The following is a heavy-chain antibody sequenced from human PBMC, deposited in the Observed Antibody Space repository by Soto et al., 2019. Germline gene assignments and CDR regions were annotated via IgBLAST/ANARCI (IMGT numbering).Heavy chain of an antibody. CDR3: ARDVARWLQFSWYFDL. D-gene: IGHD5-12*01. CDR1: GGSISSSNW. Sequence: QVQLQESGPGLVKHSGTLSLTCAVCGGSISSSNWWSWGRQPAGKGLEWVGEICHSGSTNYNPSLKSRVTISVYKSKIQFALKLRSVTAADTAVYYCARDVARWLQFSWYFDLWGRGTLVTVSS. J-gene: IGHJ2*01. CDR2: ICHSGST. V-gene: IGHV4-4*02.